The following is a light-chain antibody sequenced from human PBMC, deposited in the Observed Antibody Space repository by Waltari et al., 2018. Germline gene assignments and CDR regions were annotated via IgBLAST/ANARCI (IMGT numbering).Light chain of an antibody. CDR3: ASRGASKV. V-gene: IGLV2-8*01. CDR1: SSDVGAYKY. J-gene: IGLJ2*01. CDR2: EVS. Sequence: QSALTQPPSASGSPVQSVTISCTGTSSDVGAYKYVSWYQQHPGNAPKLLIYEVSKRASGVPDRFSGSKSGNTASLTVSGLQAEDEADYYCASRGASKVFGGGTKLTVL.